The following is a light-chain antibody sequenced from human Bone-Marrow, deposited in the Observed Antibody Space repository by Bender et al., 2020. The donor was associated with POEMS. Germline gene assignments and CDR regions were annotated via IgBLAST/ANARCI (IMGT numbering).Light chain of an antibody. CDR2: SNY. CDR1: DSNFGGNN. V-gene: IGLV1-44*01. J-gene: IGLJ1*01. Sequence: QSVLTQPPSASGTPGQSVIISCSGTDSNFGGNNVNWYQHLPGTAPRLVVYSNYQRPSGVPDRFSGSKSSTSASLAIGGLQYEDEADYYCAAWDDSLNGYVFGSGTKVTVL. CDR3: AAWDDSLNGYV.